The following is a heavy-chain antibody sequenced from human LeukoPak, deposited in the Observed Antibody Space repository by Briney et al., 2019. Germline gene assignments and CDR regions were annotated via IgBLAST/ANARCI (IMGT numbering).Heavy chain of an antibody. CDR2: INWNGGST. D-gene: IGHD3-9*01. CDR1: GFTFDDYC. J-gene: IGHJ4*02. Sequence: PGGSLRLSCAAYGFTFDDYCMSWVRQAPGKGREWVSVINWNGGSTGYADSVKGRFTISRDNAKNSLYLQMNSLRAEDTALYYCAREDYDILTGYSGITYWGQGTLVTVSS. V-gene: IGHV3-20*04. CDR3: AREDYDILTGYSGITY.